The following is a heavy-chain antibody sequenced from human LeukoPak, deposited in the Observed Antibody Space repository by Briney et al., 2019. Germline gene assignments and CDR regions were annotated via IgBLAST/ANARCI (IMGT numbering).Heavy chain of an antibody. J-gene: IGHJ4*02. Sequence: PGGSLRLSCAASGFTFSGSAMHWVRQASGKGLEWVGRIRSKANSCATAYAASVKGRFTISRDDSKNTAYLQMSSLKTEDTAVYYCTRAEQWLAPPFDYWGQGTLVTVSS. D-gene: IGHD6-19*01. V-gene: IGHV3-73*01. CDR2: IRSKANSCAT. CDR3: TRAEQWLAPPFDY. CDR1: GFTFSGSA.